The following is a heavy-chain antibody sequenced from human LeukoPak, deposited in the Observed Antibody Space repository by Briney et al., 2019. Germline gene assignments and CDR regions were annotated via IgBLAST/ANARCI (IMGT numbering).Heavy chain of an antibody. CDR3: AHDRAGIGFDP. D-gene: IGHD3-22*01. CDR1: GFSLSTIGVG. CDR2: IYWNDNK. Sequence: SGPTLVKPTQTLTLTCTFSGFSLSTIGVGVTWVRQPPGKALEGLGLIYWNDNKHYSPSLKTRLTITKDTSKKQVVLTMTNMDPVDTATYYCAHDRAGIGFDPWGQGTLVTVSS. J-gene: IGHJ5*02. V-gene: IGHV2-5*01.